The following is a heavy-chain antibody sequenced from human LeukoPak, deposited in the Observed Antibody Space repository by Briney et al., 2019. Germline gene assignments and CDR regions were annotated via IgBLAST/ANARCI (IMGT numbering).Heavy chain of an antibody. Sequence: GGSLILSCAASGFTFSSYWMSWVRQAPGKGLEWVANIKQDGSEKYYVDSVKGRFTISRDNAKNSLYLQMNSLRAEDTAVYYCARDVVGSGSYYSDAFDIWGQGTMVTVSS. CDR3: ARDVVGSGSYYSDAFDI. CDR2: IKQDGSEK. V-gene: IGHV3-7*01. J-gene: IGHJ3*02. D-gene: IGHD3-10*01. CDR1: GFTFSSYW.